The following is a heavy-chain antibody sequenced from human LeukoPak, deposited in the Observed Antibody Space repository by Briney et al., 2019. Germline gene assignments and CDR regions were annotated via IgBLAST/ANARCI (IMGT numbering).Heavy chain of an antibody. CDR2: ISAYNGNT. V-gene: IGHV1-18*01. Sequence: ASVKVSCKASGYTFTSYGISWVQQAPGQGLEWMGWISAYNGNTNYAQKLQGRVTMTTDTSTSTAYMELRSLRSDDTAVYYCARVLSSVVPAAVTDYWGQGTPVTVSS. CDR1: GYTFTSYG. J-gene: IGHJ4*02. CDR3: ARVLSSVVPAAVTDY. D-gene: IGHD2-2*01.